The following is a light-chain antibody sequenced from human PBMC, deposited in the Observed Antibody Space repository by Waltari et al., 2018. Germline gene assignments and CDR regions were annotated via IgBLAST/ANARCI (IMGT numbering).Light chain of an antibody. CDR1: QSVSTF. CDR3: QQRDNWPLLT. J-gene: IGKJ4*01. CDR2: DAS. Sequence: ELVLTQSPATLSLSPGESATLSCRASQSVSTFLAWYQQKPGQAPRLLIYDASNRATGIPARFRGSGSGTDFTLTISSLEPEDFAVYYCQQRDNWPLLTFGGGTKVEIK. V-gene: IGKV3-11*01.